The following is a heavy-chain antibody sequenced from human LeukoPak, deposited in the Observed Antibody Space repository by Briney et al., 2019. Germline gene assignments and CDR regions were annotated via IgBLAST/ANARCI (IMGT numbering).Heavy chain of an antibody. D-gene: IGHD4-17*01. J-gene: IGHJ6*02. CDR1: GYTFTSYG. Sequence: ASVKVSCKASGYTFTSYGISWVRQAPGQGLEWMGWISAYNGNTNYAQKLQGRVTMTTDTSTSTAYMELRSLRSDDTAVYYCARVPPDYGDYTSYYYYYGMDVWGQGTTVTVSS. V-gene: IGHV1-18*01. CDR3: ARVPPDYGDYTSYYYYYGMDV. CDR2: ISAYNGNT.